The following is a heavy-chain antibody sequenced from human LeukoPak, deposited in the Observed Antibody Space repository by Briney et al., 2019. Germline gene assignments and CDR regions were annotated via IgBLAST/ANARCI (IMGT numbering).Heavy chain of an antibody. J-gene: IGHJ4*02. CDR2: IKQDGSEK. V-gene: IGHV3-7*01. D-gene: IGHD1-26*01. Sequence: GGSLRLSCAASGFTFDDFDDYGMNWVRQAPGKGLEWVANIKQDGSEKYYVDSVKGRFTISRDNAKNSLYLQMNSLRAEDTAVYYCARDLERYSGSYDYWGQGTLVTVSS. CDR3: ARDLERYSGSYDY. CDR1: GFTFDDFDDYG.